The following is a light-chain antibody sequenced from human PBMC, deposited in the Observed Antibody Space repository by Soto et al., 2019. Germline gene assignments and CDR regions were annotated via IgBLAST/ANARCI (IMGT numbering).Light chain of an antibody. CDR1: QRVSSH. V-gene: IGKV3-15*01. CDR3: PQYNSCPQT. Sequence: EIVMTQSPATLSVSTGERATLSCRARQRVSSHLAWYQQNPGRAHRLLIYGSSTRATGIPARFSGSGSGTEFTLTISSLPSSELAVYDGPQYNSCPQTCGQGIKVESK. J-gene: IGKJ1*01. CDR2: GSS.